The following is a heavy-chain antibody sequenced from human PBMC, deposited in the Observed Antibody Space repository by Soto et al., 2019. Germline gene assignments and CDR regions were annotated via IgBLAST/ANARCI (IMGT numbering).Heavy chain of an antibody. J-gene: IGHJ4*02. CDR2: ISGSGGST. CDR3: AKAALRYFDWLPNYFDY. V-gene: IGHV3-23*01. CDR1: GFTFSSYA. D-gene: IGHD3-9*01. Sequence: GSLRLSCAASGFTFSSYAMSWVRQAPGKGLEWVSAISGSGGSTYYADSVKGRFTISRDNSKNTLYLQMNSLRAEDTAVYYCAKAALRYFDWLPNYFDYWGQGTLVTVSS.